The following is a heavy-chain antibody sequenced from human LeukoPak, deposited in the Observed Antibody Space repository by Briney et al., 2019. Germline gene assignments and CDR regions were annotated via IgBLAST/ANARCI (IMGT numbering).Heavy chain of an antibody. Sequence: ASVKVSCKTSGFTFTSYDINWVRQASGQGLEWMGWMNPNSGDTAYAQKFQGRVTMTRNTSIRTAYMDLSSLNSDDTAIYYCARGTNWEEGNYKSSGYPPADFDYWGQGTLVTVSS. CDR3: ARGTNWEEGNYKSSGYPPADFDY. D-gene: IGHD3-22*01. CDR2: MNPNSGDT. J-gene: IGHJ4*02. CDR1: GFTFTSYD. V-gene: IGHV1-8*01.